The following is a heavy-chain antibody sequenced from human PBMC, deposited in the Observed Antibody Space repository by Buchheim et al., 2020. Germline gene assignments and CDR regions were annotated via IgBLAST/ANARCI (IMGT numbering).Heavy chain of an antibody. CDR1: GFTFSSYA. D-gene: IGHD3-3*01. Sequence: EVQLLESGGGLVQPGGSLRLSCAASGFTFSSYAMSWVRQAPGKGLEWVSAISGSGGSTYYADSVKGRFTISRDNSKKTLYLQMNSLRAEDTAVYYCASRAHSHYDFWRGWFDPWGQGTL. CDR2: ISGSGGST. CDR3: ASRAHSHYDFWRGWFDP. V-gene: IGHV3-23*01. J-gene: IGHJ5*02.